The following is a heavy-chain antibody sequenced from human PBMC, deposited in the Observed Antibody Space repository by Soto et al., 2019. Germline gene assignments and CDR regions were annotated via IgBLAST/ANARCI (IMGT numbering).Heavy chain of an antibody. CDR3: ALWGFRDGNNSKYNYSGMDV. D-gene: IGHD1-1*01. V-gene: IGHV1-69*01. CDR1: GGTFNRYT. Sequence: VPLVQSGAEVKKPGSSVKLSCKASGGTFNRYTISWVRQAPGQGLEWMGGIIPIFGTANYAQKFQGRVAIIADESTRAAYRELRSLRSEDTAVYSCALWGFRDGNNSKYNYSGMDVWCHGKRVTVPS. CDR2: IIPIFGTA. J-gene: IGHJ6*02.